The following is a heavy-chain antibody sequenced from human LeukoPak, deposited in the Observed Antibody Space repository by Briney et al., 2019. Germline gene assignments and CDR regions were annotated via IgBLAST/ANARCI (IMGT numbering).Heavy chain of an antibody. D-gene: IGHD5-24*01. CDR1: GGTFSSYA. J-gene: IGHJ4*02. CDR3: ARDEGEMATSFDY. Sequence: SVKVSCKASGGTFSSYAISWVRQAPGQGLEWMGGIIPIFGTANYAQKFQGRVTITADESTSTAYMELSSLRSEDTAVYYCARDEGEMATSFDYWGQGTLVTVSS. CDR2: IIPIFGTA. V-gene: IGHV1-69*13.